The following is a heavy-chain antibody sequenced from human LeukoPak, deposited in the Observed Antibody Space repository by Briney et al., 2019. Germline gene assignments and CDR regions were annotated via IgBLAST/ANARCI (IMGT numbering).Heavy chain of an antibody. Sequence: GGSLRLSCAASGFTVSSNYMSWVRQAPGKGLEWVSVIYSGGSTYYADSVKGRFTISRDNSKNTLYLQMNSLRAEDTAVYYCARGIASRVGKFDYWGQGTLVTVSS. V-gene: IGHV3-66*02. CDR2: IYSGGST. J-gene: IGHJ4*02. CDR3: ARGIASRVGKFDY. D-gene: IGHD1-26*01. CDR1: GFTVSSNY.